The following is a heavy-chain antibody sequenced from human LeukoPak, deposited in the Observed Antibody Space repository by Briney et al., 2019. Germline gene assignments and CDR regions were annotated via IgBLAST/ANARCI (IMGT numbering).Heavy chain of an antibody. Sequence: GGSLRLSCTASGFIFSDYSMNWVRQAPGRGLEWVSSISGTSTYIYYADSVKGRFTISRDNGKSSMWLQMNSLRADDTAVYYCARGPTVPRLTDRFDYWGQGTLVTVSS. D-gene: IGHD4-11*01. J-gene: IGHJ4*02. V-gene: IGHV3-21*01. CDR1: GFIFSDYS. CDR2: ISGTSTYI. CDR3: ARGPTVPRLTDRFDY.